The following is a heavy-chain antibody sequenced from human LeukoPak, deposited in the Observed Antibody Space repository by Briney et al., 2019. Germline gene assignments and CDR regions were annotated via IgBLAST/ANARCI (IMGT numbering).Heavy chain of an antibody. CDR2: ISSSGSTI. CDR1: GFTFSSYE. V-gene: IGHV3-48*03. J-gene: IGHJ6*02. D-gene: IGHD2-15*01. CDR3: ARDSLVEAATLFYYYYGMDV. Sequence: PGGSLRLSCAASGFTFSSYEMNWVRQAPGKGLEWVSYISSSGSTIYYADSVKGRFTISRDNAKNSLYLQMNSLRAEDTAAYYCARDSLVEAATLFYYYYGMDVWGQGTTVTVSS.